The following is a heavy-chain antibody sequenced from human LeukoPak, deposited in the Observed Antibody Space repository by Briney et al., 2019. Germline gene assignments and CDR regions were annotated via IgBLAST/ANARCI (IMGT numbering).Heavy chain of an antibody. CDR3: ARYFDWSYIDY. D-gene: IGHD3-9*01. V-gene: IGHV3-74*01. CDR2: INSDGSST. J-gene: IGHJ4*02. CDR1: GFTLSSYW. Sequence: GGSLTLSCAASGFTLSSYWMHWVRQAPGKGLVWVSRINSDGSSTSYADSVKGRFTTSRDNAKNTLYPQMNSLRAEDTAVYYCARYFDWSYIDYWGQGTLVSVSS.